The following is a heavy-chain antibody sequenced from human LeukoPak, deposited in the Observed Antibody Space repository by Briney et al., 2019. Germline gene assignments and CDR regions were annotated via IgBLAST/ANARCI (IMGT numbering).Heavy chain of an antibody. D-gene: IGHD3-3*01. Sequence: SETLSLTCTVSGASISGYYWSWIRQPPGKRLEWIGYIYYSGSTNYNPSLKSRVTISVDTSKNQFSLKLSSVTAADTAVYYCARGDFWSGYYTGPCDYWGQGTLVTVSS. V-gene: IGHV4-59*01. CDR2: IYYSGST. CDR3: ARGDFWSGYYTGPCDY. J-gene: IGHJ4*02. CDR1: GASISGYY.